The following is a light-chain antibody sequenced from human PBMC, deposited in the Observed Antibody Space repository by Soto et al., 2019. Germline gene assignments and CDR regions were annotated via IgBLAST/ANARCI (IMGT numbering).Light chain of an antibody. V-gene: IGKV3-15*01. CDR1: QSVSNK. Sequence: EILMTQSTATLSVSPGERATLFCRASQSVSNKLAWYQQKPGQTPRLLIFNASTRATGIPARFSGSGSGTEFTLTISSVQSADFAVYYCQHYNNYLAWTFGQGTKVEVK. J-gene: IGKJ1*01. CDR3: QHYNNYLAWT. CDR2: NAS.